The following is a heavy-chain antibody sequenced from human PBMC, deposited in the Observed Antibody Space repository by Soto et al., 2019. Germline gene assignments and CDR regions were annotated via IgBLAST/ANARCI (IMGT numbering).Heavy chain of an antibody. CDR1: GFTFSSYA. CDR3: AKSGSPYFGAMGGWFDP. V-gene: IGHV3-23*01. D-gene: IGHD3-10*01. J-gene: IGHJ5*02. CDR2: IGASSGDA. Sequence: EIQLLESGGGFVQPGGSLRLSCAASGFTFSSYAMSWVRQAPGKGLEWVSTIGASSGDANYADSVKGWFTVSRDNSKNTLSLQMSSLRADDTAIYSCAKSGSPYFGAMGGWFDPWGLGTLVTVSS.